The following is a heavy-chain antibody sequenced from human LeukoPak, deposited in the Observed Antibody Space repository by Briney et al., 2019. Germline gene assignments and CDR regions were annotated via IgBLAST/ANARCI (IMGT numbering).Heavy chain of an antibody. Sequence: SETLSLTCTVSGGSISSSSYYWGWIRQPPGKGLEWIGSIYYSGSTYYNPSLKSRVTISVDTSKNQFSLKLSSVTAADTAAYYCASPKYCSGGSCYSGWYFDLWGRGTLVTVSS. J-gene: IGHJ2*01. V-gene: IGHV4-39*01. CDR3: ASPKYCSGGSCYSGWYFDL. D-gene: IGHD2-15*01. CDR1: GGSISSSSYY. CDR2: IYYSGST.